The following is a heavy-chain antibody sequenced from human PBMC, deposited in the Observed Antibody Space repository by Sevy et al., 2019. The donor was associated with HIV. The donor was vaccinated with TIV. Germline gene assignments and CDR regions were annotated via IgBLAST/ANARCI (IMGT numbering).Heavy chain of an antibody. CDR2: IRNRPNRHTT. CDR1: GFTFSDHY. V-gene: IGHV3-72*01. CDR3: VRGPNCGVGGCQQISPYCLDV. D-gene: IGHD2-21*01. Sequence: GGSLRLSCAASGFTFSDHYVDWVRQAPGKGLEWVGRIRNRPNRHTTEYAASVEGRFTISRDDSKNSLYLQMNSLKTEDSAVYYCVRGPNCGVGGCQQISPYCLDVWGKGATVTVSS. J-gene: IGHJ6*03.